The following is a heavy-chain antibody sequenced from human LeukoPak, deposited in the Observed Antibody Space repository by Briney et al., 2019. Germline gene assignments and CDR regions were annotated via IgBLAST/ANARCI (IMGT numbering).Heavy chain of an antibody. CDR3: ARGYYCDFRN. CDR2: INHSGST. D-gene: IGHD3-22*01. V-gene: IGHV4-34*01. Sequence: SETLSLTCAVYGGSFSGYYWSWIRQPPGKGLEWIGEINHSGSTNYNPSLKSRVTISVDTSKNQFSLKLSSVTAADTAVYYCARGYYCDFRNWGQGTLVTVSS. J-gene: IGHJ4*02. CDR1: GGSFSGYY.